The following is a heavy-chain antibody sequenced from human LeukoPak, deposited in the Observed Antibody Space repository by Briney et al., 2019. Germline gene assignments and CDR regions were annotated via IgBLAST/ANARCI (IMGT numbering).Heavy chain of an antibody. D-gene: IGHD3-16*01. Sequence: SETLSLTCAVSGYSISSGYYWGWIRQPPGKGLEWIGSIYHSGSTYYNPSPKSRVTISVDTSKNQFSLKLSSVTAADTAVYYCARLTRKIDYWGQGTLVTVSS. V-gene: IGHV4-38-2*01. CDR3: ARLTRKIDY. J-gene: IGHJ4*02. CDR1: GYSISSGYY. CDR2: IYHSGST.